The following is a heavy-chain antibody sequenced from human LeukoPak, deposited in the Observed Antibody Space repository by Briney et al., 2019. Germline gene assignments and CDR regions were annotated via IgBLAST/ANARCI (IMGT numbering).Heavy chain of an antibody. CDR1: GGSTSSSSYY. J-gene: IGHJ3*02. CDR3: ATHRVSARAFDI. V-gene: IGHV4-39*01. Sequence: PSETLSLTCTVSGGSTSSSSYYWGWIRQPPGKGLEWIGNIYYSGSTYSNPSLKSRVTISVDTSKDQFSLKLSSVTAADTAMYYCATHRVSARAFDIWGQGTMVTVSS. D-gene: IGHD2-8*01. CDR2: IYYSGST.